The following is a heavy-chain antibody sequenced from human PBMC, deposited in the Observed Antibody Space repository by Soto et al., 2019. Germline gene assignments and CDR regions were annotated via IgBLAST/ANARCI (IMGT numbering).Heavy chain of an antibody. CDR2: TSYDGSNK. V-gene: IGHV3-30*19. Sequence: QVQLVESGGGVVQPGTSLRLSCVGSGFTFRSFVIHWVRQAPGKGLEWVALTSYDGSNKYYDDSVKGRFPISRDNSRNTVDLQMDSLRLEDTAFYYCARWGTTGGLDVWGQGTLVSVSS. J-gene: IGHJ4*02. CDR1: GFTFRSFV. D-gene: IGHD3-16*01. CDR3: ARWGTTGGLDV.